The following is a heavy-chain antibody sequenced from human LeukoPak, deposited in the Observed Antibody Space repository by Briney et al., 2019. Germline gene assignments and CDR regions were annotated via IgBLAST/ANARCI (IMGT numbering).Heavy chain of an antibody. J-gene: IGHJ5*02. CDR2: VNESGGT. CDR3: ARGQGATVPQVGKNWFDP. Sequence: SETLSLTCAVYIDSFSNYHWNWIRQTPAKGMEWIGEVNESGGTNIGPSLRSRGILSVDTSKNQFSLKLISVTVADTAIYYCARGQGATVPQVGKNWFDPWGQGTRVTVSS. V-gene: IGHV4-34*04. D-gene: IGHD1-26*01. CDR1: IDSFSNYH.